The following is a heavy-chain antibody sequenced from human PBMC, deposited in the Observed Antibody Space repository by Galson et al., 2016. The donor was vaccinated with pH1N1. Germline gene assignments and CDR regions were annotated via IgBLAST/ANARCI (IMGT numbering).Heavy chain of an antibody. V-gene: IGHV2-5*01. CDR3: AHSLYSYYVGWIDP. Sequence: PALVKPTQTLTLTCTFSGFSLSTSGVGVGWIRQPPGKALEWLALIYWNDDKRYSPSLKSRLTITKDTSKNQVVLTMTNMDPVDTATYYCAHSLYSYYVGWIDPWGQGTLLTVSS. CDR1: GFSLSTSGVG. CDR2: IYWNDDK. D-gene: IGHD4-11*01. J-gene: IGHJ5*02.